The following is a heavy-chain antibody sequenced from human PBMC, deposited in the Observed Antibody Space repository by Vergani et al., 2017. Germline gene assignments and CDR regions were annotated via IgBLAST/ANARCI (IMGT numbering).Heavy chain of an antibody. V-gene: IGHV4-30-2*01. Sequence: QLQLQESGSGLVKPSQTLPLTCAVSGGSISSGGYSWSWIRQTPGKGLEWIGYIYHSGSTYYNPSLKSRVTISVDRSKNQFSLKLSSVTAADTAVYYCASRLFWSGYVFDYWGQGTLVTVSS. J-gene: IGHJ4*02. CDR3: ASRLFWSGYVFDY. D-gene: IGHD3-3*01. CDR2: IYHSGST. CDR1: GGSISSGGYS.